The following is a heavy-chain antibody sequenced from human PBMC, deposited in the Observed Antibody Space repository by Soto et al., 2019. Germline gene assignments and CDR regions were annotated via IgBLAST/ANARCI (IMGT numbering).Heavy chain of an antibody. J-gene: IGHJ6*02. V-gene: IGHV4-34*01. Sequence: SETLSLTCAVYGGSFSGYYLSWIRQPPGKGLEWIGEINHSGSTSYTPALTSRVTISVDTSKNHSTLKLNSVTDAETAVYYCARKKLYYDSWSRYPSHYYYGMDVWGQGTTVTVSS. CDR3: ARKKLYYDSWSRYPSHYYYGMDV. CDR2: INHSGST. D-gene: IGHD3-3*01. CDR1: GGSFSGYY.